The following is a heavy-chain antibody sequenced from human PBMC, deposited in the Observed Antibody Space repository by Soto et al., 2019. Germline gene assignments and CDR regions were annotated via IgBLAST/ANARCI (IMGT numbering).Heavy chain of an antibody. V-gene: IGHV4-30-2*01. CDR3: ATGQSMEWFFSFPNWFDP. D-gene: IGHD3-3*01. Sequence: QLQLQESGSGLVKPSQTLSLTCAVSGGSISSGGYSWSWIRQPPGKGLEWIGYIYHSGSTYYNPSLKSRVTISVDRSKNQFSLKLSSVTAADTAVYYCATGQSMEWFFSFPNWFDPWGQGTLVTVSS. J-gene: IGHJ5*02. CDR1: GGSISSGGYS. CDR2: IYHSGST.